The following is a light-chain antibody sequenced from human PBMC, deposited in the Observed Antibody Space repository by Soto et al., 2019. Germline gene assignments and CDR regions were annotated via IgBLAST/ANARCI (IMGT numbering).Light chain of an antibody. V-gene: IGLV1-40*01. J-gene: IGLJ2*01. CDR2: DDT. Sequence: QSVLTQPPSVSGAPGQRVTISCTGSGSNIGAGYDVHWYQQVPGTAPKLLIYDDTKRPSGVPDRFSGSKSGTSASLAISGPQPEDEADYYCQSYDGSLSGSIFGGGTKLTVL. CDR1: GSNIGAGYD. CDR3: QSYDGSLSGSI.